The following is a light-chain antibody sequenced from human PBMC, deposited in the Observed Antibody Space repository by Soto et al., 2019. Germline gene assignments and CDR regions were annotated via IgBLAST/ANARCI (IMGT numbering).Light chain of an antibody. Sequence: EIVLTQSPGTLSLSPGERATLSCRASQSVTSNYLAWYQQKPGQAPRLLIYGASNRATGIPDRFSGSGSGTDFTLIISRLEPEDFAVYYCQRYGGSLYTFGQGTKLEIK. J-gene: IGKJ2*01. V-gene: IGKV3-20*01. CDR2: GAS. CDR1: QSVTSNY. CDR3: QRYGGSLYT.